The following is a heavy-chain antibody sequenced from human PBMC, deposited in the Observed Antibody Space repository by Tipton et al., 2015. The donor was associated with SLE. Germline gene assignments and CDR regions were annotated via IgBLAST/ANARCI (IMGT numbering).Heavy chain of an antibody. Sequence: TLSLTCTVSGGSINSGDYYWSWIRQPAGMGLEWIGRIHATGSANYNPSLRSRVTISVDSSENQFSLKLSSVTAADTSMYYCARDNAIFGLTLRFPCKAFDVWGQGTMVTVSS. D-gene: IGHD3-3*01. J-gene: IGHJ3*01. CDR2: IHATGSA. V-gene: IGHV4-61*02. CDR3: ARDNAIFGLTLRFPCKAFDV. CDR1: GGSINSGDYY.